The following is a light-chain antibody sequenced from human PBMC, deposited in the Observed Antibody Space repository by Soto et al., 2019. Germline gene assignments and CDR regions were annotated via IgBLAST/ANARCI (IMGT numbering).Light chain of an antibody. CDR1: SSDVGGYDH. J-gene: IGLJ2*01. Sequence: QSVLTQPASVSGSPGQSIAISCIGTSSDVGGYDHVSWYQQHPDKAPKLMIYDVSNRPSGVSNRFSGSKSGNTASLTSSGLQTEDEADYYCSSYTTSSTRLFGGGTKLTVL. V-gene: IGLV2-14*01. CDR2: DVS. CDR3: SSYTTSSTRL.